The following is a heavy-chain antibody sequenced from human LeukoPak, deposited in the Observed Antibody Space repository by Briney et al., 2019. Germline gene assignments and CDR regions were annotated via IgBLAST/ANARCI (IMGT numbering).Heavy chain of an antibody. Sequence: SQTLSLTCAISGDSVSSSSAVWNWIRQSPSRGLEWLGRTYYRSRWYNDYAVSVKSRISVNPDTSKNQFSLQLNSVTPEDTAVYYCTRGGAAAGFDFWGQGTLVTVSS. CDR1: GDSVSSSSAV. D-gene: IGHD6-13*01. CDR2: TYYRSRWYN. CDR3: TRGGAAAGFDF. J-gene: IGHJ4*02. V-gene: IGHV6-1*01.